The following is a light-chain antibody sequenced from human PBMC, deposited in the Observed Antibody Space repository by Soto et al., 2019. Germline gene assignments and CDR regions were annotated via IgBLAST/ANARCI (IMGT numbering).Light chain of an antibody. J-gene: IGKJ4*01. CDR2: DAS. Sequence: EVVLTQSPATLSLSLGERATLSCRASQSIGRSLAWYQQRPGQAPSLLISDASNRATGIPARFSGSGSGTDFSLTISSLEPEDFAVYYGKHSYSWPLNFGGGTKVDIK. V-gene: IGKV3-11*01. CDR3: KHSYSWPLN. CDR1: QSIGRS.